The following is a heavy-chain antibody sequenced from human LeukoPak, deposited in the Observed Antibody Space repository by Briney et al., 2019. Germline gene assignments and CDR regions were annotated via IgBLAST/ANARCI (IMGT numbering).Heavy chain of an antibody. D-gene: IGHD3-10*01. CDR3: AKGHYYGSGSLDY. V-gene: IGHV3-23*01. CDR1: GFTFSTYA. CDR2: ISGNAKTP. J-gene: IGHJ4*02. Sequence: GGSLRLSCAASGFTFSTYAMSWVRQAPGKGLEWVSGISGNAKTPSYADSVKGRFTISRDNSKNTLYVQMNSLRAEDTAVYYCAKGHYYGSGSLDYWGQGTLVTVSS.